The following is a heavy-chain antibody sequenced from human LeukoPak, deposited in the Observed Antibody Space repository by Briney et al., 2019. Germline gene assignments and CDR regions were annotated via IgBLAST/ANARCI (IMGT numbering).Heavy chain of an antibody. CDR3: ARHELGVCDGGGCPYYFDY. D-gene: IGHD2-15*01. V-gene: IGHV4-59*08. Sequence: SDTLSLTCTVSGGSISSYYWSWIRQPPGMGLEWIAYVYYDGNTRYNPSLKSRVTMSVDTSKTQFSLKLSSVTAADTAVYYCARHELGVCDGGGCPYYFDYCGQGTLVTVSS. J-gene: IGHJ4*02. CDR1: GGSISSYY. CDR2: VYYDGNT.